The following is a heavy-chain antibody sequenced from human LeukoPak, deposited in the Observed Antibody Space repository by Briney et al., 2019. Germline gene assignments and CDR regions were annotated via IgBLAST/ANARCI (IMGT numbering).Heavy chain of an antibody. CDR3: ARSVEGYCSGGSCYSYYYYMDV. Sequence: SETLSLTCSVSAYSISSGYYWGWIRQPPGKGLEWIGSIYHSGKTYYNPSLKSRVTISVDTSKNQFSLKLSSVTAADTAVYYCARSVEGYCSGGSCYSYYYYMDVWGKGTTVTVSS. D-gene: IGHD2-15*01. CDR2: IYHSGKT. CDR1: AYSISSGYY. V-gene: IGHV4-38-2*02. J-gene: IGHJ6*03.